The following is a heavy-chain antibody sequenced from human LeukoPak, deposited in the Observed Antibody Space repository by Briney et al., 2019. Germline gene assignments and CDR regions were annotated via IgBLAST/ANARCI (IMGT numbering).Heavy chain of an antibody. CDR1: GFTFSSYA. V-gene: IGHV3-23*01. Sequence: GGSLRLSCAASGFTFSSYAMSWVRQAPGKGLEWVSAISGSGGSTYYADSVKGRFTISRDNSKNTLYLQMNSLRAEDTAVYYCAKAGSRSPFYYYYMDVWGKGTTVIVSS. CDR3: AKAGSRSPFYYYYMDV. J-gene: IGHJ6*03. D-gene: IGHD6-13*01. CDR2: ISGSGGST.